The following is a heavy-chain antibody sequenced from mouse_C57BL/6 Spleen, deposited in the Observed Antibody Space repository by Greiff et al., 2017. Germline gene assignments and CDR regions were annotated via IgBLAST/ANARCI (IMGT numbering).Heavy chain of an antibody. V-gene: IGHV3-1*01. CDR1: GYSITSGYD. D-gene: IGHD1-1*01. CDR3: ARGPLYGRYFDY. J-gene: IGHJ2*01. Sequence: VQLQQSGPGMVKPSQSLSLTCTVTGYSITSGYDWHWIRHFPGNKLEWMGYISYSGSTNYNPSLKSRISITHDTSTNHFFLKLNSVTTEDTATYYCARGPLYGRYFDYWGQGTTLTVSS. CDR2: ISYSGST.